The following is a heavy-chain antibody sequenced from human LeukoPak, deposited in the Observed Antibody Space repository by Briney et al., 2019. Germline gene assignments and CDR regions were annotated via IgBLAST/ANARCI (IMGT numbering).Heavy chain of an antibody. V-gene: IGHV3-11*01. J-gene: IGHJ4*02. CDR2: ISSSGSTI. D-gene: IGHD4/OR15-4a*01. CDR3: AKSLGQVRPDY. CDR1: GFTFSDYY. Sequence: GGSLRLSCAASGFTFSDYYMSWIRQAPGKGLEWVSYISSSGSTIYYADSVKGRFTISRDNSKNTLYLEMNSLRAEDTAVYYCAKSLGQVRPDYWGQGTLVTVSS.